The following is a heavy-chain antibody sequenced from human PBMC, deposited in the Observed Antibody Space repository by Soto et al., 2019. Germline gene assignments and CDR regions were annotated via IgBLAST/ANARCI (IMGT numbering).Heavy chain of an antibody. CDR2: INPNSGGT. CDR1: GYTFTGYY. V-gene: IGHV1-2*02. D-gene: IGHD3-22*01. Sequence: PSVKGSCKASGYTFTGYYMHWVRQAPGQGLEWMGWINPNSGGTNYAQKFQGRVTMTRDTSISTAYMELSRLRSDDTAVYYCARAVVVNRFDPWGQGTLVTVSS. J-gene: IGHJ5*02. CDR3: ARAVVVNRFDP.